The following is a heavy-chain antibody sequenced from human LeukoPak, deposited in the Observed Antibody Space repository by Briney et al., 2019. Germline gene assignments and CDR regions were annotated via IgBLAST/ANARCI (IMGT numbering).Heavy chain of an antibody. D-gene: IGHD6-19*01. CDR1: GGSISSYY. CDR2: IYYSGST. J-gene: IGHJ4*02. CDR3: ASAIAVAGTYYFDY. Sequence: PSETLSLTCTVSGGSISSYYWSWIRQPPGKGLEWIGYIYYSGSTNYNPSLKSRVTISVDTSKNQFSLKLSSVTAADTAVYYCASAIAVAGTYYFDYWGQGTLVTVSS. V-gene: IGHV4-59*01.